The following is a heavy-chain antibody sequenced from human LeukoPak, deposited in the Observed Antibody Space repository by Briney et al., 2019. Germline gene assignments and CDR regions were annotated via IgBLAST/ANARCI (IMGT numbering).Heavy chain of an antibody. D-gene: IGHD2-15*01. V-gene: IGHV1-2*02. Sequence: ASVTVSCKASGYTFTGYHMHWVRQAPGQGLEWMGWINPNSGDTSYAQNFQGRVTMTSDTSITTAYMELSGLRSDDTAVYYCARRECSGGSCYSAGFDYWGQGTLVTVSS. CDR1: GYTFTGYH. CDR2: INPNSGDT. J-gene: IGHJ4*02. CDR3: ARRECSGGSCYSAGFDY.